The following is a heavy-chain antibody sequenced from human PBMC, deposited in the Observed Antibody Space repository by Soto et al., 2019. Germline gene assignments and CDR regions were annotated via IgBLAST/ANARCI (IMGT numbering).Heavy chain of an antibody. CDR3: ARVFDTYYFDA. V-gene: IGHV3-33*01. CDR2: IWSDGSNK. D-gene: IGHD3-9*01. Sequence: QVQLVQSGGGVVQPGRSPRLSCAASGFTFSTYGMHWVRQAPGKGLEWVALIWSDGSNKYYADSVKGRFTISRDNSKKTLYLQMNSLRAEDTAVYYCARVFDTYYFDAWGQGNMITVSS. CDR1: GFTFSTYG. J-gene: IGHJ4*02.